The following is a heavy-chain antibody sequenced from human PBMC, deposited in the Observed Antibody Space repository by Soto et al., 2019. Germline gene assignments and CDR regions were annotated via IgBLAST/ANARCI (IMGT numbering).Heavy chain of an antibody. CDR3: ARDRLTGYYYYYYYGMDV. D-gene: IGHD3-9*01. Sequence: ASVKVSCKASGYTFTGHYMHWVRQAPGQGLEWMGWINPNSGGTNYAQKFQGWVTMTRDTSISTAYMELSRLRSDDTAVYYCARDRLTGYYYYYYYGMDVWGQGTTVTVSS. J-gene: IGHJ6*02. CDR1: GYTFTGHY. V-gene: IGHV1-2*04. CDR2: INPNSGGT.